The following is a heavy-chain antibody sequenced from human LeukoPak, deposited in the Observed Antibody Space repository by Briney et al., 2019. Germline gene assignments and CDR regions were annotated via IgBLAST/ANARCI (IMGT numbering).Heavy chain of an antibody. CDR1: GFTFDDYA. CDR3: AKGGYYDSSGFPFDY. D-gene: IGHD3-22*01. J-gene: IGHJ4*02. CDR2: ISWNSGSI. Sequence: PGGSLRLSCAASGFTFDDYAMHWVRQAPGKGLEWVSGISWNSGSIGYADSVKGRFTISRDNAKNSLYLQMNSLRAEDTALYYCAKGGYYDSSGFPFDYWGQGTLVTVSS. V-gene: IGHV3-9*01.